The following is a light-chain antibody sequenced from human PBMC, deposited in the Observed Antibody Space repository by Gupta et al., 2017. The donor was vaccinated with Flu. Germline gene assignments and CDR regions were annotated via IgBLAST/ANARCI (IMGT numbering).Light chain of an antibody. J-gene: IGKJ2*01. CDR3: QQDGNSPRT. Sequence: ETVLTQSPVTLSLSPGERATLSCRASQSVSSSYLAWYQQKPGQAPRLLIHGASSRATGIPDRFSGSGSGTDFTLTISRLEPEDCAVYYCQQDGNSPRTFGQGTKLEIK. V-gene: IGKV3-20*01. CDR2: GAS. CDR1: QSVSSSY.